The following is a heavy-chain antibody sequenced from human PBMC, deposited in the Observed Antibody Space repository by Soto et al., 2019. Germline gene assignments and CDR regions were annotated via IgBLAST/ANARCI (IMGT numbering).Heavy chain of an antibody. CDR3: AKDFYDGGPFDY. Sequence: GVSLRLSCAASGFTFSSYGMHWVRQAPGKGLEWVAVISYDGSNKYYADSVKGRFTISRDNSKNTLYLQMNSLRAEDTAVYYCAKDFYDGGPFDYSGRGTLVTVSA. CDR1: GFTFSSYG. J-gene: IGHJ4*02. V-gene: IGHV3-30*18. D-gene: IGHD2-15*01. CDR2: ISYDGSNK.